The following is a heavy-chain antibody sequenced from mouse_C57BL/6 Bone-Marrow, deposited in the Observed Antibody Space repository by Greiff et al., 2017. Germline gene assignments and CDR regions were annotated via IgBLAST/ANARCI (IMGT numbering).Heavy chain of an antibody. J-gene: IGHJ3*01. Sequence: QVQLQQSGAELARPGASVKLSCKASGYTFTSYGISWVKQRTGQGLEWIGEIYPRSGNTYYNEKFKGKATLPADKSSSTAYMELRSLTSEDSAVYFCARERDGYYHWGQGTLVTVSA. V-gene: IGHV1-81*01. CDR3: ARERDGYYH. CDR2: IYPRSGNT. CDR1: GYTFTSYG. D-gene: IGHD2-3*01.